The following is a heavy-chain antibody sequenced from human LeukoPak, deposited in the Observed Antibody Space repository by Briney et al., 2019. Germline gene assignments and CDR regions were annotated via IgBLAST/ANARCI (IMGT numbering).Heavy chain of an antibody. CDR3: AREGLPYYESSGSYVWFDP. J-gene: IGHJ5*02. V-gene: IGHV3-74*01. D-gene: IGHD3-22*01. Sequence: PGGSLRLSCAASGFTFSDYWMHWVRQVPGEGLVWVSRINSDGTSTVYADSVKGRFTMSRNNAKNMLYLEMDSLRAEDTAVYFCAREGLPYYESSGSYVWFDPWGQGTLVTVSS. CDR2: INSDGTST. CDR1: GFTFSDYW.